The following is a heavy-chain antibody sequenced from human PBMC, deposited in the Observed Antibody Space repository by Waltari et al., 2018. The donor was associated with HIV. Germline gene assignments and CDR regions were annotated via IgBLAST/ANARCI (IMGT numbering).Heavy chain of an antibody. J-gene: IGHJ5*02. V-gene: IGHV3-66*03. CDR1: NFTISDRP. Sequence: EVLLTESGGRLIQTGGSLGLSCVASNFTISDRPVTWVRQASGGARESVAVIYPYGTTHYADSVRGRFTISRVRSRTSVLLLMNGLFADDTGIYYCATGVRYYGPWGQGTRVTVSS. CDR2: IYPYGTT. D-gene: IGHD3-22*01. CDR3: ATGVRYYGP.